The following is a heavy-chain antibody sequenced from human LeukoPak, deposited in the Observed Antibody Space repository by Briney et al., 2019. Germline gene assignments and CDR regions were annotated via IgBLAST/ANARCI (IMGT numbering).Heavy chain of an antibody. CDR3: ARVSSRGSGSYFY. CDR2: INHSGST. J-gene: IGHJ4*02. Sequence: PSETLSLTCAVYGGSFSGYYWSWIRQPPGKGLEWIGEINHSGSTNYNPSLKSRVTISVDTSKNQFSLKLSFVTAADTAVYYCARVSSRGSGSYFYWGQGTLVTVSS. D-gene: IGHD3-10*01. CDR1: GGSFSGYY. V-gene: IGHV4-34*01.